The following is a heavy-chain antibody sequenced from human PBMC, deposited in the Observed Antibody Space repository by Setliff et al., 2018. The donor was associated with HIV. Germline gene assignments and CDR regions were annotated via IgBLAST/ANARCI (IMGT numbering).Heavy chain of an antibody. CDR2: ISGSGSST. CDR3: AADVRWPKDAFAF. V-gene: IGHV3-23*01. D-gene: IGHD3-10*02. CDR1: GFSFSSYA. Sequence: GGSLRLSCAASGFSFSSYAMSWVRQAPGKGLEWVSAISGSGSSTYYADSVKGRFTISRDQSRSTLYLQMNSLRADDTAVYYCAADVRWPKDAFAFWGQGTMVTVSS. J-gene: IGHJ3*01.